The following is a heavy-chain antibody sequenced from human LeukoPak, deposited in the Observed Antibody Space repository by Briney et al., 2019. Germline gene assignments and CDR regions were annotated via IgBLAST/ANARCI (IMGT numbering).Heavy chain of an antibody. D-gene: IGHD3-3*01. CDR1: SYSISSGYY. Sequence: SEPLSLPCTVSSYSISSGYYWGWLRQPPGKGLEWIGSIYHSGNTYYNPSLKSRVTITVDTSKNQFSLKLNSVSAADTAVYYCARVPPGETICGVVLYWFDPWGQGILVTVSS. J-gene: IGHJ5*02. CDR2: IYHSGNT. V-gene: IGHV4-38-2*02. CDR3: ARVPPGETICGVVLYWFDP.